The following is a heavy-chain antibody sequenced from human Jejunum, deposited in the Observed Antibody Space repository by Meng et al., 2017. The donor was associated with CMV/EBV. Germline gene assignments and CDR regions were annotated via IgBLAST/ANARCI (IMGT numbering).Heavy chain of an antibody. CDR1: GVSISRYF. CDR2: FYYDGT. V-gene: IGHV4-59*01. Sequence: VSGVSISRYFWSWIRQSPGKGLEWIGSFYYDGTNYNPSLKSRATISVDTSKNQFSLQLSSVTAADTAVYYCARESTSRGKYYFDYWGQGTLVTVSS. J-gene: IGHJ4*02. CDR3: ARESTSRGKYYFDY. D-gene: IGHD2-2*01.